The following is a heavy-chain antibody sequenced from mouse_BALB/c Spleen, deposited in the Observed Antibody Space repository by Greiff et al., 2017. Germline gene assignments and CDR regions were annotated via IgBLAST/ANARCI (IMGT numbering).Heavy chain of an antibody. CDR3: ARYGGSPYYAMDY. V-gene: IGHV3-8*02. CDR2: ISYSGST. J-gene: IGHJ4*01. Sequence: DVHLVESGPSLVKPSQTLSLTCSVTGDSITSGYWNWIRKFPGNKLEYMGYISYSGSTYYNPSLKSRISITRDTSKNQYYLQLNSVTTEDTATYYCARYGGSPYYAMDYWGQGTSVTVSS. D-gene: IGHD1-1*02. CDR1: GDSITSGY.